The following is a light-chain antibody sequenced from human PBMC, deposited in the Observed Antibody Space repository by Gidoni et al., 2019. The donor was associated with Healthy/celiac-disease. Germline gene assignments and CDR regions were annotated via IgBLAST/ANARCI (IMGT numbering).Light chain of an antibody. V-gene: IGKV1-39*01. CDR3: QQSYSTRYT. CDR1: QSISSY. CDR2: AAS. J-gene: IGKJ2*01. Sequence: IQMTPSPSSLSASFVDRVTIHGRASQSISSYLNWYQQKPGKAPKLLIYAASSLQSGVPSRFSGSGSGTDFTLTISSLQPEDFATYYCQQSYSTRYTFGQGTKLEIK.